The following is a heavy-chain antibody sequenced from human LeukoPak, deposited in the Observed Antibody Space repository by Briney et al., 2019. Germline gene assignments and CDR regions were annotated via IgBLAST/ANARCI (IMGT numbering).Heavy chain of an antibody. V-gene: IGHV3-30*04. CDR3: ARASYYDFWSGYYTPGYFDY. J-gene: IGHJ4*02. CDR1: GFTFSSYA. Sequence: GGSLRLSCAASGFTFSSYAMHWVRQAPGKGLEWVAVISYDGSNKYYADSVKGRVTISRDNSKNTLYLQMNSLRAEDTAVYYCARASYYDFWSGYYTPGYFDYWGQGTLVTVSS. D-gene: IGHD3-3*01. CDR2: ISYDGSNK.